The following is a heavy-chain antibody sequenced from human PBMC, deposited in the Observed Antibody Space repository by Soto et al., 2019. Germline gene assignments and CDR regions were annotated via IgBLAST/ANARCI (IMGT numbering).Heavy chain of an antibody. J-gene: IGHJ5*02. D-gene: IGHD4-17*01. CDR1: GGSISSDNW. V-gene: IGHV4-4*02. CDR2: VYRSGST. Sequence: QVQLQESGPGLVKPSGTLSLTCAVSGGSISSDNWWNWVRQPPGQGLEWIGEVYRSGSTNYDPSLKSRVTISIDMSKNQCSLTLTSVTAADTAMYYCARNGVSSLGSWGQGPLVTVSS. CDR3: ARNGVSSLGS.